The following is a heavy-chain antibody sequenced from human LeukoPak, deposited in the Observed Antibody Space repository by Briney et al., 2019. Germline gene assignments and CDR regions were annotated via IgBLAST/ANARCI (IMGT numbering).Heavy chain of an antibody. D-gene: IGHD3-22*01. CDR1: GITLSNYG. CDR3: AKRGVVIRVILVGFHKEAYYFDS. Sequence: GGSLRLSCAVSGITLSNYGMSWVRQAPGKGLEWVAGISDSGGSTSYADSVKGRFTISRDNPKNTLYLQMNSLRAEDTAVYFCAKRGVVIRVILVGFHKEAYYFDSWGQGALVTVSS. CDR2: ISDSGGST. V-gene: IGHV3-23*01. J-gene: IGHJ4*02.